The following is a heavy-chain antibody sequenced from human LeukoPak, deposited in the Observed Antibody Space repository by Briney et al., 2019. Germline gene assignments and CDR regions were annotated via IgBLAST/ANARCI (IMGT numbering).Heavy chain of an antibody. J-gene: IGHJ6*02. D-gene: IGHD2-2*01. CDR3: TRDGPIVVVPAAMPRYYYYYYGMDV. Sequence: GGSLRLSCTASGFTFGDYAMSWFRQAPGKGLEWVGFIRSKAYGWTTEYAASVKGRFTISRDDSKSIAYLQMNSLKTEDTAVYYCTRDGPIVVVPAAMPRYYYYYYGMDVWGQGTTVTVSS. V-gene: IGHV3-49*03. CDR2: IRSKAYGWTT. CDR1: GFTFGDYA.